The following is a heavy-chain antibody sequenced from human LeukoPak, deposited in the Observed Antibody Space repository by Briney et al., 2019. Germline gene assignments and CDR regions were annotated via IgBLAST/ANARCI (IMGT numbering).Heavy chain of an antibody. V-gene: IGHV3-11*04. CDR2: ISSRGTTT. D-gene: IGHD1-1*01. Sequence: PGGSLRLSCLASGFTFRDYYMTWIRQAPGKGLEWISFISSRGTTTDYADSVKGRFTISRDNSKNSLYLQMNSLRAEDTAVYYCARDQDWNDRGGLDYWGQGTLVIVSS. CDR1: GFTFRDYY. J-gene: IGHJ4*02. CDR3: ARDQDWNDRGGLDY.